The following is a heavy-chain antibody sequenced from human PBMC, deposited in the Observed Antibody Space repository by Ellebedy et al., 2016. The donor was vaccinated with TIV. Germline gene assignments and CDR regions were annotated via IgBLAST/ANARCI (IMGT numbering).Heavy chain of an antibody. J-gene: IGHJ4*02. CDR3: ARDPPAITYRTWG. Sequence: GESLKISXAASGFTFSSYWMHWVRQAPGKGLVWVSRIISDGRTTSYADSVKGRFIISRDNAKNTLYLQMNSLRVEDTAVYYCARDPPAITYRTWGWGQGTLVTVSS. CDR1: GFTFSSYW. D-gene: IGHD5-24*01. V-gene: IGHV3-74*01. CDR2: IISDGRTT.